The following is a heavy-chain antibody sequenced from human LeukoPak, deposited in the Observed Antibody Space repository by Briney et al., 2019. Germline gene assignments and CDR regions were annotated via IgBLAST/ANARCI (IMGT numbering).Heavy chain of an antibody. V-gene: IGHV5-51*01. CDR1: GYSFSSYW. J-gene: IGHJ4*02. CDR3: ARHPTVAGNLDY. D-gene: IGHD6-19*01. CDR2: IAPGHSDI. Sequence: GESPKISCQGSGYSFSSYWIAWVRQMPGKGLEWVGIIAPGHSDIRYSPSFQGQVTISADKSTSTAYLQWSSLKASDTAMYYCARHPTVAGNLDYWGQGTLVTVSS.